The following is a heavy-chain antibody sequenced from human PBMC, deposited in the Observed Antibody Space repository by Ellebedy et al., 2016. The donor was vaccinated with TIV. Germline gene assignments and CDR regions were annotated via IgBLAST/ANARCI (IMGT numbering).Heavy chain of an antibody. CDR1: GFTFSRHW. V-gene: IGHV3-74*01. CDR3: STLSDTGY. CDR2: INGDGGFT. D-gene: IGHD2-21*02. Sequence: GESLKISCAASGFTFSRHWMHWIRQAPGKGLVWLSRINGDGGFTSHADFVKGRFTISRDNAKNTLYLQMNSLKAVDTAMYYCSTLSDTGYWGHGTLVTVSS. J-gene: IGHJ4*01.